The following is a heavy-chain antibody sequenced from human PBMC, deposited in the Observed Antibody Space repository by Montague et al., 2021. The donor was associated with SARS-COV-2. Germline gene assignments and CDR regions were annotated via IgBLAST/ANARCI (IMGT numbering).Heavy chain of an antibody. CDR3: TSGREGNYNVMDV. CDR2: TYYRSKWYN. J-gene: IGHJ6*02. V-gene: IGHV6-1*01. D-gene: IGHD1-1*01. Sequence: CAISGDSVSSNSATWNWVRQSPSRGLEWLGRTYYRSKWYNDYAVSVRGRVTINPDTSKNQFSLQLNPVTPEDTAIHYCTSGREGNYNVMDVWGQGTTVTVSS. CDR1: GDSVSSNSAT.